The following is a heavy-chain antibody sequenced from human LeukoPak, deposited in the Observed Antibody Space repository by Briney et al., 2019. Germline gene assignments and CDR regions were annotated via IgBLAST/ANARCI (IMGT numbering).Heavy chain of an antibody. CDR3: AKDTLPGDSGSYPDAFDI. CDR1: GFTFDDYA. J-gene: IGHJ3*02. V-gene: IGHV3-9*03. D-gene: IGHD1-26*01. Sequence: PGRSLRLSCAASGFTFDDYAMHWVRQVPGKGLEWVSGISWNSGSIGYADSVKGRFTISRDNAKNSLYLQMNSLRAEDMALYYCAKDTLPGDSGSYPDAFDIWGQGTMVTVS. CDR2: ISWNSGSI.